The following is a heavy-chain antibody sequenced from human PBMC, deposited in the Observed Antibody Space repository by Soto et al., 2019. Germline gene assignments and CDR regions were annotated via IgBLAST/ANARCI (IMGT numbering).Heavy chain of an antibody. Sequence: QVQLVESGGGVVQPGRSLRLSCAASGFTFSSYGMHWVRQAPGKGLEWVAVISYDGSNKYYADSVKGRFTISRDNSKNTLYLQMNSLRAEDTALYYCAKAGYSYGIIDYWGQGTLVTVSS. CDR2: ISYDGSNK. V-gene: IGHV3-30*18. CDR3: AKAGYSYGIIDY. CDR1: GFTFSSYG. D-gene: IGHD5-18*01. J-gene: IGHJ4*02.